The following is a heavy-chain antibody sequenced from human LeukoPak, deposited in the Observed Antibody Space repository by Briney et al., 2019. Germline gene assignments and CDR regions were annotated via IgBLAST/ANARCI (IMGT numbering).Heavy chain of an antibody. CDR1: GFTVSSNY. J-gene: IGHJ3*01. V-gene: IGHV3-53*01. CDR2: IYSGGST. Sequence: PGGSLRLSCAASGFTVSSNYMSWVRQAPGKGLEWVSVIYSGGSTYYADSVKGRFTISRDNSKNTLYLQMNSLRAEDTAVYYCARKVLVPAATGADAFDVWGRGTMVIVSS. CDR3: ARKVLVPAATGADAFDV. D-gene: IGHD2-2*01.